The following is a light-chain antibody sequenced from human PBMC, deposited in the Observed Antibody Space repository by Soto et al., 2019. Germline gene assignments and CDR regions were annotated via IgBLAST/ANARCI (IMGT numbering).Light chain of an antibody. CDR3: QQYNTWSPLT. CDR2: GAS. CDR1: QSVSNN. Sequence: EIVMTKSPATLSVSPGERATLSCRASQSVSNNLAWYQQKPGQAPRLLIYGASTRANGIPARFSGSGSGTEFTLTISSLQSEDFAVYYCQQYNTWSPLTFGGGTKVETK. V-gene: IGKV3-15*01. J-gene: IGKJ4*01.